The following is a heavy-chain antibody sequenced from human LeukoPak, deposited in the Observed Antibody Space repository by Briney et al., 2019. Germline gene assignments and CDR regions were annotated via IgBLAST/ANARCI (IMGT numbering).Heavy chain of an antibody. V-gene: IGHV3-64*05. CDR3: VKIVLAGGYFDS. CDR1: GFTFSSYA. CDR2: ISSNGATT. J-gene: IGHJ4*02. Sequence: PGGSLRLSCSAPGFTFSSYAMHWVRQAPGKGLEYASAISSNGATTYYADSVKGRFTISRDNSKNTLYFQMSSLRPEDTAVYYCVKIVLAGGYFDSWGQGTLVTVSS. D-gene: IGHD4-23*01.